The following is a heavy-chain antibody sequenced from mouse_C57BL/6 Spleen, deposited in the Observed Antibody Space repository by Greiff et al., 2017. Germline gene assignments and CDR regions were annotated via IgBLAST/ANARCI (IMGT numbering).Heavy chain of an antibody. Sequence: QVQLQQPGTELVKPGASVKLSCKASGYTFTSYWMHWVKQRPGQGLEWIGNINPSNGGTNYNEKFKGKATLTVDKSSSTAHMQLSSLTSEDSAVYYCVLYYSNSAWFAYWGQGTLVTVSA. J-gene: IGHJ3*01. D-gene: IGHD2-5*01. CDR2: INPSNGGT. CDR3: VLYYSNSAWFAY. V-gene: IGHV1-53*01. CDR1: GYTFTSYW.